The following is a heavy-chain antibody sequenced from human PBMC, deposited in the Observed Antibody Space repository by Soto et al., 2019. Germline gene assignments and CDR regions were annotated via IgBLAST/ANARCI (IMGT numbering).Heavy chain of an antibody. Sequence: SETLSLTCTVSGGSISSSSYYWGWIRQPPGKGLEWIGSIYYSGSTNYNPSLKSRVTISVDTSKNQFSLKLSSVTAADTAVYYCAIRRPYDFWSGLYYYYGMDVWGQGTTVTVS. V-gene: IGHV4-39*07. CDR3: AIRRPYDFWSGLYYYYGMDV. CDR2: IYYSGST. D-gene: IGHD3-3*01. J-gene: IGHJ6*02. CDR1: GGSISSSSYY.